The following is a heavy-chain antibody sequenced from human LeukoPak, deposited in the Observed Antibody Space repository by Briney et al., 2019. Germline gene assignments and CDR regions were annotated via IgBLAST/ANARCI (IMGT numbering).Heavy chain of an antibody. Sequence: ASVKVSCKASGYTFTSYYMHWVRQAPGQGLEWMGIINPSGGSTSYAQKFQGRVTMTRDTAISTAYMELSRLRSDDTAVYYCARVSVSSVTEVGAFDIWGQGTMVTVSS. CDR1: GYTFTSYY. V-gene: IGHV1-46*01. CDR3: ARVSVSSVTEVGAFDI. J-gene: IGHJ3*02. CDR2: INPSGGST. D-gene: IGHD6-13*01.